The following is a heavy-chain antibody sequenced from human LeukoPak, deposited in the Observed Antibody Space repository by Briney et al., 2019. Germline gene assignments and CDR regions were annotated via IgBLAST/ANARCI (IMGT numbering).Heavy chain of an antibody. Sequence: KPSETLSLTCTVSGGSIESYYWSWIRQPPGKALEWIVYIYDSGSTNYNPFLKSRVTISLDAAKDQFSLRLSSVTAADTALYYCARVRWLNAYYHYYYMDVWGKGTTVTVSS. V-gene: IGHV4-59*01. CDR3: ARVRWLNAYYHYYYMDV. CDR1: GGSIESYY. J-gene: IGHJ6*03. CDR2: IYDSGST. D-gene: IGHD3-22*01.